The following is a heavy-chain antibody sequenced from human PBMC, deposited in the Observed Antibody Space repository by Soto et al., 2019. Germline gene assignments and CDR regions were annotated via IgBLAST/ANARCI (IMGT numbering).Heavy chain of an antibody. J-gene: IGHJ4*02. D-gene: IGHD6-19*01. CDR2: IYPSDSDT. V-gene: IGHV5-51*01. CDR1: GYNFAGYW. Sequence: PGESLKICCKGSGYNFAGYWIAWVRQMPGKGLELMGIIYPSDSDTRYRPSFQGQVTISADKSISSAYLQWSSLRASDTAMYYCERGAVSTRTFDYWGQGTPVTVSS. CDR3: ERGAVSTRTFDY.